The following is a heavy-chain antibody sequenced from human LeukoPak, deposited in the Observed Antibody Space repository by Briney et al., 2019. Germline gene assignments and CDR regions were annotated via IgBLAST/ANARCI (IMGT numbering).Heavy chain of an antibody. CDR2: IYYSGST. CDR1: GGSISSYY. J-gene: IGHJ4*02. CDR3: ARDTAGTIDY. D-gene: IGHD6-19*01. Sequence: SETLSLTCTVSGGSISSYYWSWIRQPPGKGLEWIGYIYYSGSTNYNPSLKSRVTISVDTSKNQFSLKLSSVTAADTAVYYCARDTAGTIDYWGQGTLVTVSS. V-gene: IGHV4-59*01.